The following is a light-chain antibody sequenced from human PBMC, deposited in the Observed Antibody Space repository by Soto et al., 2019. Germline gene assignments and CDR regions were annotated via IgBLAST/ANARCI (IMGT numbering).Light chain of an antibody. Sequence: WTQSPATLSLSPGERATISCRASQSVSSDLAWYQQKPGQAPRLLIYDASNRATGIPARFSGSGSGTDFTLTISSLEPEDFAVYYCQLRSNWPLTFGRGTKVDIK. CDR3: QLRSNWPLT. J-gene: IGKJ4*02. V-gene: IGKV3-11*01. CDR2: DAS. CDR1: QSVSSD.